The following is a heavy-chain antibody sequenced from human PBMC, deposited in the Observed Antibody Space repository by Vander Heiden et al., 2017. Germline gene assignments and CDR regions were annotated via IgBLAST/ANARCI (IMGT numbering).Heavy chain of an antibody. CDR1: GFTFSSYG. CDR3: SRAPGSYGPDRYYYYGMDV. J-gene: IGHJ6*02. Sequence: QLQLVESGGGVVQPGRSLRLSCAASGFTFSSYGLHWVRQAPGKGQEWVAVKWYDGSNKYYADSVKGRFTISRDNSKNKLYLQMNSQRAEDTAVYYCSRAPGSYGPDRYYYYGMDVWGQGTTVTVSS. CDR2: KWYDGSNK. V-gene: IGHV3-33*01. D-gene: IGHD5-18*01.